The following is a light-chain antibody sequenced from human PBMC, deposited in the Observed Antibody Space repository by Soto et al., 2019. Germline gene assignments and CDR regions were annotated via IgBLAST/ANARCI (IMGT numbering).Light chain of an antibody. Sequence: PGETATLSCSASQSVSSNLAWYQQKPGQAPRLLIYGASTRATGIPARFSGSGSGTEFTLTISSLQPEDFAVYDCQQYYDWPITFGQGTRLEIK. V-gene: IGKV3-15*01. J-gene: IGKJ5*01. CDR2: GAS. CDR1: QSVSSN. CDR3: QQYYDWPIT.